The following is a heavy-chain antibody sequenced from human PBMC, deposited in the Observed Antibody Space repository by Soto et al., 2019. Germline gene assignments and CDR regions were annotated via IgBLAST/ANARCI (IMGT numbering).Heavy chain of an antibody. CDR1: GASINNSHW. CDR3: AREVNSSPARGPNWFDP. CDR2: TYHSGTT. D-gene: IGHD6-13*01. Sequence: QVQLQESGPGLVQPSGTLSLTCAVSGASINNSHWWGWVRQTPGKGLEWIGETYHSGTTNYNPSLKTRVTISIDKSKNQFSLKMNSVTAADTAVYYCAREVNSSPARGPNWFDPWGQGTLVTVSS. V-gene: IGHV4-4*02. J-gene: IGHJ5*02.